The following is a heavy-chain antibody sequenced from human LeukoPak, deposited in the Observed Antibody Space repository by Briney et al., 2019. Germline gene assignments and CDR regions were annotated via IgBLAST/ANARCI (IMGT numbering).Heavy chain of an antibody. CDR1: GFTFSSYS. V-gene: IGHV3-21*01. Sequence: GGSLRLSCAASGFTFSSYSMNWVRQAPGKGLEWVSSISSSSSSYKYYSDSVKGRFTISRDNAKNSLYLQMNSLRAEDTAVYYCAELGITMIGGVWGKGTTVTISS. CDR3: AELGITMIGGV. D-gene: IGHD3-10*02. CDR2: ISSSSSSYK. J-gene: IGHJ6*04.